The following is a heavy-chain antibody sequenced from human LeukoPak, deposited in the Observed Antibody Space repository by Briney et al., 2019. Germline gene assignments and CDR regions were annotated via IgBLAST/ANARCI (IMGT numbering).Heavy chain of an antibody. CDR1: GGSFSGYY. V-gene: IGHV4-34*01. J-gene: IGHJ3*02. Sequence: SETLSLTCAVYGGSFSGYYWSWTRQPPGKGLEWFGEINHSGSTNYNPSLKSRVTISVDTSKNQFSLKLSSVTAADTAVYYRARADPPTTVTTPDAFDIWGQGTMVTVSS. CDR2: INHSGST. D-gene: IGHD4-17*01. CDR3: ARADPPTTVTTPDAFDI.